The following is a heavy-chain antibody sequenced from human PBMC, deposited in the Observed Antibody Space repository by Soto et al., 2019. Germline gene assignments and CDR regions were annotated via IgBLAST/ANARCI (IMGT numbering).Heavy chain of an antibody. D-gene: IGHD3-3*01. Sequence: SETLSLTCTVSGGSISSGGYYWSWIRQPPGEGLEWIGCICNSGTTNYNPSLKSRVAISIDTQKNQFSLQLSSVTVADTAVYYCARDMGVGIFGVVTRRMDVWGQGTTVTVSS. V-gene: IGHV4-61*08. CDR3: ARDMGVGIFGVVTRRMDV. J-gene: IGHJ6*02. CDR1: GGSISSGGYY. CDR2: ICNSGTT.